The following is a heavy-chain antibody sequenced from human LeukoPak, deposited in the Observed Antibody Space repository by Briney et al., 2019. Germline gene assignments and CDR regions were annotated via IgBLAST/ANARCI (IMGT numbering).Heavy chain of an antibody. Sequence: SETLSLTCAVSGGSISSSNWWSWVRQPPGKGLGGIGEIYHSGSNNYNPSLKSRFTISVDKSKNQFSLKLSSVTAADTAVYYCASGGCSGGSCYSGDYFDYWGQGTLVTVSS. CDR3: ASGGCSGGSCYSGDYFDY. D-gene: IGHD2-15*01. V-gene: IGHV4-4*02. J-gene: IGHJ4*02. CDR2: IYHSGSN. CDR1: GGSISSSNW.